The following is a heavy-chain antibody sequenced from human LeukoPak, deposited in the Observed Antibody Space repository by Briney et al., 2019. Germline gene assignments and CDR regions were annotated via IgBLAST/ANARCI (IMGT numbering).Heavy chain of an antibody. CDR2: ISYDGSNK. CDR3: ARGRMAVAGIAIDSGFDP. V-gene: IGHV3-30-3*01. CDR1: GFTFNSYA. J-gene: IGHJ5*02. D-gene: IGHD6-19*01. Sequence: PGGSLRLSCVASGFTFNSYAMHWVRRAPGKGLEWVAVISYDGSNKYYAGSVKGRFTISRDDSKNTLYLQMNSLRAEDTAVYYCARGRMAVAGIAIDSGFDPWGQGTRVTVSS.